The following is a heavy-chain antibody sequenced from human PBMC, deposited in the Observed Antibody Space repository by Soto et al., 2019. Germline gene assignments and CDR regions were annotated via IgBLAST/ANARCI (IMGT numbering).Heavy chain of an antibody. CDR1: GGSISSSNW. CDR2: IYHSGST. V-gene: IGHV4-4*02. J-gene: IGHJ6*03. D-gene: IGHD4-17*01. CDR3: ARVRTTVTTSWDYYYYYMDV. Sequence: PSETLSLTCAVSGGSISSSNWWSWVRQPPGKGLEWIGEIYHSGSTNYNPSLKSRVTISVDKSKNQFSLKLSSVTAADTAVYYCARVRTTVTTSWDYYYYYMDVWGKGTTVTVSS.